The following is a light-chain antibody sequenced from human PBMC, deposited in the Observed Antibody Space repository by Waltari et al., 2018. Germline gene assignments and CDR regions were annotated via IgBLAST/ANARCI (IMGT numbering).Light chain of an antibody. CDR3: QQRNNYPRT. CDR1: QDISSY. J-gene: IGKJ1*01. Sequence: DIQLTQSPSSLSASVGDRVTITCRASQDISSYLAWYQQKPGKAPNLLIYKASTLQSGVPSRFSGSGSGTEFTLTISSLQPEDFAVYYCQQRNNYPRTFGQGTKVEIK. V-gene: IGKV1-9*01. CDR2: KAS.